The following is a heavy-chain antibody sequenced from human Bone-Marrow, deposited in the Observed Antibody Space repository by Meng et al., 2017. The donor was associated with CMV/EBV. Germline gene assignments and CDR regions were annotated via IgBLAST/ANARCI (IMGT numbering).Heavy chain of an antibody. D-gene: IGHD2-2*01. V-gene: IGHV4-61*01. J-gene: IGHJ4*02. CDR2: IYYSGST. CDR3: ARGLAAMG. CDR1: GGSISSSSYY. Sequence: GSLRLSCTVSGGSISSSSYYWSWIRQPPGKGLEWIGYIYYSGSTNYNPSLKSRVTISVDTSKNQFSLKLSSVTAADTAVYYCARGLAAMGWGQGTLVTVSS.